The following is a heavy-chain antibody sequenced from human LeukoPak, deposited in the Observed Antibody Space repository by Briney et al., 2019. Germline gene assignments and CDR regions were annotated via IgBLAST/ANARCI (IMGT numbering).Heavy chain of an antibody. CDR3: ARDNSSSSGYY. V-gene: IGHV4-34*01. Sequence: SETLSLTCAVYGGSFSGYYWSWIRQPPGKGLEWIGEINHSGSTNYNPSLKSRVTISVDTSKNQFSLKLSSVTAADTAVYYWARDNSSSSGYYWGQGTLVTVSS. J-gene: IGHJ4*02. D-gene: IGHD6-6*01. CDR1: GGSFSGYY. CDR2: INHSGST.